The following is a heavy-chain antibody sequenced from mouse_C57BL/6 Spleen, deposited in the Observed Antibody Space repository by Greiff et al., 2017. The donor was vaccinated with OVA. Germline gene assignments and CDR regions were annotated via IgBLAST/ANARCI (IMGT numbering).Heavy chain of an antibody. Sequence: VQLQQSGAELVRPGASVTLSCKASGYTFTDYEMHWVKQTPVHGLEWIGAIDPETGGTAYNQKFKGKAILTADKSSSTAYMELRSLTSEDSAVYYCTSQGDGWAWFAYWGQGTLVTVSA. CDR1: GYTFTDYE. V-gene: IGHV1-15*01. D-gene: IGHD2-3*01. J-gene: IGHJ3*01. CDR3: TSQGDGWAWFAY. CDR2: IDPETGGT.